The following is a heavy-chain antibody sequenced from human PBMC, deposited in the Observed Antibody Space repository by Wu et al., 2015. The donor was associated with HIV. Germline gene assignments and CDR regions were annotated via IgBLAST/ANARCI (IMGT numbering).Heavy chain of an antibody. J-gene: IGHJ1*01. Sequence: QVQLVQSGAEVKXPGSSVKVSCKASGDSFSRSGISWMRQAPGKGFEWMGRIIPNHGGANYAEKFEGRVTITADEATNTAYMDLSRLRSEDTAVYYCAREGEEKKSDRSGYYAYLQIWGQGSQITVSS. CDR3: AREGEEKKSDRSGYYAYLQI. V-gene: IGHV1-69*11. CDR2: IIPNHGGA. D-gene: IGHD3-22*01. CDR1: GDSFSRSG.